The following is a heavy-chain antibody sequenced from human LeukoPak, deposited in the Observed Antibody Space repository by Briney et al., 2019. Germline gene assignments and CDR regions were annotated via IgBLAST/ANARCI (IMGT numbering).Heavy chain of an antibody. CDR2: IRYDGTNK. V-gene: IGHV3-30*02. Sequence: GGSLRLSGAASGFTFSNFGMHWVRQAPGKGLEWVTFIRYDGTNKYYADSVKGRFTISRDNSKNTLYLQMNSLRVEDTAMYYCAKVEMSTSPGGIEYWGQGTLVTVSS. J-gene: IGHJ4*02. D-gene: IGHD5-24*01. CDR3: AKVEMSTSPGGIEY. CDR1: GFTFSNFG.